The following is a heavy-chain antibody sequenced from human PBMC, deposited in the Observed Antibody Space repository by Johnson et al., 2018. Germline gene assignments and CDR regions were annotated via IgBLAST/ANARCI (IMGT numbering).Heavy chain of an antibody. CDR1: GFTFSSYS. D-gene: IGHD3-10*01. J-gene: IGHJ3*02. V-gene: IGHV3-21*01. CDR2: ISSSSSYI. CDR3: ASVFGADAFDI. Sequence: VQLVQSGGGLVKPGGSLRLSCAASGFTFSSYSMNWVRQAPGKGLEWVSSISSSSSYIYYADSVKGRSTISRDNAQNSLYLQLNSLRAEDTAVYYCASVFGADAFDIWGQGTMVTVSS.